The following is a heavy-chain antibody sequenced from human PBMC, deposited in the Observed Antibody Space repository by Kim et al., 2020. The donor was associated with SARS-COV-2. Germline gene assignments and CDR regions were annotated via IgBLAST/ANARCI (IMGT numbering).Heavy chain of an antibody. CDR1: GFNFSYFY. CDR2: MNGDGSTT. Sequence: GGSLRLSCVASGFNFSYFYMHWVRQVPGKGPVWVARMNGDGSTTNYADSVKGRFTISRDNANNTLSLQMNSLRAEDTAVYYCARDRDGNDALDIWGHGAMVTVSS. J-gene: IGHJ3*02. CDR3: ARDRDGNDALDI. V-gene: IGHV3-74*01.